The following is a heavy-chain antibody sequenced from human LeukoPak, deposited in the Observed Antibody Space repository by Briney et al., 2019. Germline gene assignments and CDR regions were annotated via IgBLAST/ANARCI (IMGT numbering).Heavy chain of an antibody. J-gene: IGHJ4*02. D-gene: IGHD6-19*01. Sequence: ASVKVSCKASGGTFSSYAISWVRQAPGQGLEWMGWISAYNGNTNYAQKLQGRVTMTTDTSTSTAYMELRSLRSDDTAVYYCARASGWLVLYYFDYWGQGTLVTVSS. CDR1: GGTFSSYA. V-gene: IGHV1-18*01. CDR2: ISAYNGNT. CDR3: ARASGWLVLYYFDY.